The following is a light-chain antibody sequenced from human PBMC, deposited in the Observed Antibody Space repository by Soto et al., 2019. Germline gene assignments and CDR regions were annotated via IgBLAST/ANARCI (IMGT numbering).Light chain of an antibody. CDR1: SSDIGGYNY. Sequence: QSVLAQPASVSGSPGQSITISCTRGSSDIGGYNYVSWFQQHPGKAPKLMIYEVTNRPSGVSNRFSGSKSGSTASLTTSGLQAEDEADYYCSSYTSSNTLVFGTGTKVTVL. J-gene: IGLJ1*01. V-gene: IGLV2-14*01. CDR2: EVT. CDR3: SSYTSSNTLV.